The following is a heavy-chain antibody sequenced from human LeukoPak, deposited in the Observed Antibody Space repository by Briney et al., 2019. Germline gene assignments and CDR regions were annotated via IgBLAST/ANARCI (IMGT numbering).Heavy chain of an antibody. Sequence: PSETLSLTCTVSGGSISSSNWWSWVRQPPGKGLEWIGEIYHSGSTNYNPSLKSRVTISVDKSKNQFSLKLSSVTAADTAVYYCARIGDDILTGYRLSHTPSDYWGQGTLVTVSS. CDR3: ARIGDDILTGYRLSHTPSDY. CDR1: GGSISSSNW. D-gene: IGHD3-9*01. CDR2: IYHSGST. V-gene: IGHV4-4*02. J-gene: IGHJ4*02.